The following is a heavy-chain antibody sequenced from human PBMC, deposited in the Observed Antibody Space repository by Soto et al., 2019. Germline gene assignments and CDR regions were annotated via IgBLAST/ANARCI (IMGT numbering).Heavy chain of an antibody. V-gene: IGHV3-7*01. CDR2: IKQDGSKA. CDR3: ARDFYGGFSYGPGDS. CDR1: GFAFWGDW. J-gene: IGHJ4*02. Sequence: EVQLVESGGGLVQPGGSLRLSCVASGFAFWGDWMSWVRQAPGKGLEWVANIKQDGSKAQYLESVRGQFTISRDNSKSSVYLQMNSLRAEDTALYYCARDFYGGFSYGPGDSWGQGTLVTVSS. D-gene: IGHD2-15*01.